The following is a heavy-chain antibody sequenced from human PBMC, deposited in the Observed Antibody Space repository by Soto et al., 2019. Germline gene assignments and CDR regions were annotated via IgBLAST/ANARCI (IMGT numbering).Heavy chain of an antibody. CDR3: ARVAAERYCRTTSCYPFDS. V-gene: IGHV3-21*01. Sequence: GGSLRLSCAASGFTFSDSTMNWVRQAPGTGLGWVSSISSSISYIYYADSGKGRFTISRDNAKNSLYLQMHSLRAEDTAVYYCARVAAERYCRTTSCYPFDSWGQGTRVAVSS. J-gene: IGHJ4*02. CDR2: ISSSISYI. CDR1: GFTFSDST. D-gene: IGHD2-2*01.